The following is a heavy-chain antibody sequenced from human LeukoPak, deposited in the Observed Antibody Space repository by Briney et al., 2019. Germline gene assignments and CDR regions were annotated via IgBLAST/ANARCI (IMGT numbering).Heavy chain of an antibody. CDR2: IYTSGST. J-gene: IGHJ4*02. CDR3: ARVTHYYDSSGYEYYFDY. Sequence: SETLSLTCTVSGGSIRSYYWSWIRQPAGKGLEWIGRIYTSGSTNYNPSLKSRVTMSVDTSKNQFSLKLSSVTAADTAVYYCARVTHYYDSSGYEYYFDYWGQGTLVTVAS. D-gene: IGHD3-22*01. CDR1: GGSIRSYY. V-gene: IGHV4-4*07.